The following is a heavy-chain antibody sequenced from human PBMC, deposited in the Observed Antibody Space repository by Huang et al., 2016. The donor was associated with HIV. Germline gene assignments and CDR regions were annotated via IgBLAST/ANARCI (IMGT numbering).Heavy chain of an antibody. D-gene: IGHD3-22*01. CDR1: GFDFSNYS. V-gene: IGHV3-48*01. CDR2: MSCTMGTI. Sequence: EVQLVESGGALVQPGGSLKLSCVVSGFDFSNYSVNWVRKAPGKGCECGAYMSCTMGTIYYADCVKGRFTISRDNAKNSVFLQMRSLRAEDTALYYCARTEMEYYYGSSGYYPDYWGQGTQVTVSS. J-gene: IGHJ4*02. CDR3: ARTEMEYYYGSSGYYPDY.